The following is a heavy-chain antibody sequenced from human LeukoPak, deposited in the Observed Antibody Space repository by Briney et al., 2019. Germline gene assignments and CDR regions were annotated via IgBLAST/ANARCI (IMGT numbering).Heavy chain of an antibody. D-gene: IGHD3-22*01. CDR1: GFTFSSYS. CDR2: ISSRSSYI. J-gene: IGHJ4*02. CDR3: ARAPGWNSGSSGYSDY. Sequence: GGSLRLSCAASGFTFSSYSMNWVRQAPGKGLEWVSCISSRSSYIYYADSVKGRFTISRDNAKNSLYLQMNSLRAEDTAVYYCARAPGWNSGSSGYSDYWGQGTLVIVSS. V-gene: IGHV3-21*01.